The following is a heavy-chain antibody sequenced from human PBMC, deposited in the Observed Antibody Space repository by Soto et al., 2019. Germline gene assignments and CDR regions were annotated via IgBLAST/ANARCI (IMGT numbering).Heavy chain of an antibody. CDR2: ISGSGGST. CDR3: AKRIAIVRGVTTNYYYYGMDV. CDR1: GFTFSSYA. V-gene: IGHV3-23*01. J-gene: IGHJ6*02. D-gene: IGHD3-10*01. Sequence: GGSLRLSCAASGFTFSSYAMSWVRQAPGKGLEWVSAISGSGGSTYYADSVKGRFTISRDNYKNTLYLQMNSLRAEDTDVYYCAKRIAIVRGVTTNYYYYGMDVWGQGTTVTVSS.